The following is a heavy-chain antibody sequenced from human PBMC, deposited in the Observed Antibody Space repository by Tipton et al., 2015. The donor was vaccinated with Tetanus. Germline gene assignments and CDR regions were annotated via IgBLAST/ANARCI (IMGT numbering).Heavy chain of an antibody. CDR1: GGSISSADYY. V-gene: IGHV4-30-4*01. CDR2: VSDSGST. J-gene: IGHJ6*02. Sequence: TLSLTCTVSGGSISSADYYWSWIRQPPGKGLEWIGYVSDSGSTYSNPSLRSRIIISVDTSKNQFSLILSSVTAADTAVYYCARATPSGSYFVRYYSMDVWGQGTTVTVS. D-gene: IGHD3-22*01. CDR3: ARATPSGSYFVRYYSMDV.